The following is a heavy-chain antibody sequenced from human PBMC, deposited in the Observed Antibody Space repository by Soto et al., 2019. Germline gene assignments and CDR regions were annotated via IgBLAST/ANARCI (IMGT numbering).Heavy chain of an antibody. CDR3: ARVGCSGGSCYYYYYMDV. D-gene: IGHD2-15*01. CDR1: GYTFTSYD. CDR2: MNPNSGNT. J-gene: IGHJ6*03. V-gene: IGHV1-8*01. Sequence: QVQLVQSGAEVKKPGASVKVSCKASGYTFTSYDINWVRQATGQGLEWMGWMNPNSGNTGYAQKFQGRVTMTRNTSISTAYMELSSLRSEDTAVYYCARVGCSGGSCYYYYYMDVWGKGTTVTVSS.